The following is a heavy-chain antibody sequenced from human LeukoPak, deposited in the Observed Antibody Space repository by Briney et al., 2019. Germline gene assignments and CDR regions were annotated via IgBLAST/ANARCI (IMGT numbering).Heavy chain of an antibody. J-gene: IGHJ6*03. D-gene: IGHD3-3*01. V-gene: IGHV4-4*07. Sequence: SETLSLTCTVSGGSISSYYWSWIRQPAGKGLEWIGRIYTSGSTNYNPSLKSRVTMSVDTSKNQFSLKLSSVTAADTAVYYCARATYDFWSGYYGGYYYYYMDVWGKGTTVTVSS. CDR2: IYTSGST. CDR3: ARATYDFWSGYYGGYYYYYMDV. CDR1: GGSISSYY.